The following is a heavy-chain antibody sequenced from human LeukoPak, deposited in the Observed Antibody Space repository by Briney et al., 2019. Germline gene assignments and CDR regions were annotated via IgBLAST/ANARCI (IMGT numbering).Heavy chain of an antibody. J-gene: IGHJ4*02. D-gene: IGHD6-19*01. CDR3: ARVGPSGYVDY. Sequence: PSETLSLTCAVSGGSISSSNWWSWVRQPPGKGLEWIGEIFHSGSTNYNPSLKSLTISVDKSKNQFSLNLSSVTAADTAVYYCARVGPSGYVDYWGQGTLVTVSS. CDR1: GGSISSSNW. V-gene: IGHV4-4*02. CDR2: IFHSGST.